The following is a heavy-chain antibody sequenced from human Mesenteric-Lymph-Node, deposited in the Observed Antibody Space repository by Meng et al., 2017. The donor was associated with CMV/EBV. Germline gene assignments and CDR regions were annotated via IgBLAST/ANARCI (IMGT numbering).Heavy chain of an antibody. CDR2: ITSSSSYI. J-gene: IGHJ6*02. CDR3: ARDGTGGYHYYYAMDV. Sequence: ETLSLTCAASGFTFNDYYMSWVRQAPGKGLEWVSSITSSSSYIHYADSVKGRFTISRDNAKNSLYLQMNSLRVEDTAVYFCARDGTGGYHYYYAMDVWGQGTTVTVSS. D-gene: IGHD1-14*01. V-gene: IGHV3-21*01. CDR1: GFTFNDYY.